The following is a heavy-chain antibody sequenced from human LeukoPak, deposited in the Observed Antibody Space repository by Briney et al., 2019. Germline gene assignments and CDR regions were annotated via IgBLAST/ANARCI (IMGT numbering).Heavy chain of an antibody. CDR2: IKQDGSEK. J-gene: IGHJ3*02. V-gene: IGHV3-7*01. D-gene: IGHD6-13*01. CDR1: GFTFSSYA. Sequence: GGSLRLSCAASGFTFSSYAMHWVRQAPGKGLEWVANIKQDGSEKYYVDSVKGRFTISRDNAKNSLYLQMNSLRAEDTAVYYCARGGDSSSWYGAFDIWGQGTMVTVSS. CDR3: ARGGDSSSWYGAFDI.